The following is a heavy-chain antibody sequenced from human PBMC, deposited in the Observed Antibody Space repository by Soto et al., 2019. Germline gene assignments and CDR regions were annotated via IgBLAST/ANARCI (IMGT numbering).Heavy chain of an antibody. CDR3: ARGWDYYDPLDY. CDR2: INHSGST. Sequence: SETLSLTCAVYGGSFSGYYWSWIRQPPGKGLEWIGEINHSGSTNYNPSLKSQVTISVDTSKNQFSLKLSSVTAADTAVYYCARGWDYYDPLDYWGQGTLVTVSS. CDR1: GGSFSGYY. D-gene: IGHD3-22*01. V-gene: IGHV4-34*01. J-gene: IGHJ4*02.